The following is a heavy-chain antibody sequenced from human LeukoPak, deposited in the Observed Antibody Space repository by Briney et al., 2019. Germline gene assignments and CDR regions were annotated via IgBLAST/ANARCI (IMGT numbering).Heavy chain of an antibody. CDR2: IYYSGST. J-gene: IGHJ4*02. D-gene: IGHD2-21*02. CDR1: GGSISSYY. V-gene: IGHV4-59*01. Sequence: SETLSLTCTVSGGSISSYYWSWIRQPPGKGLEWIGYIYYSGSTNYNPSLKSRVTISVDTSKNQFSLKLSSVTAADTAVYYCARGTECWSGDCYWFDYWGQGTLVTVSS. CDR3: ARGTECWSGDCYWFDY.